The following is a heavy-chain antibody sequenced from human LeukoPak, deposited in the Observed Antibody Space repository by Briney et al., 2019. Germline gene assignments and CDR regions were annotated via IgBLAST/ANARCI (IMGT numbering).Heavy chain of an antibody. J-gene: IGHJ4*02. D-gene: IGHD1-14*01. V-gene: IGHV3-74*01. CDR2: ISDDGSRT. CDR1: GFTFSSYW. CDR3: TRDKPIDY. Sequence: GGSLRLSCEASGFTFSSYWMNWVRQAPGKGLVWVSRISDDGSRTTYEDSVRGRFTISRDDAKNTLYLQMNSLRAEDTAMYYCTRDKPIDYWGQGTLVTVSS.